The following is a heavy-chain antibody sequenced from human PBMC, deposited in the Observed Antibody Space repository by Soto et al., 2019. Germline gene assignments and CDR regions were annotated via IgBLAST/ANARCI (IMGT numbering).Heavy chain of an antibody. Sequence: SETLSLTCTVSGGSISSYYWSWIRQPPGKGLEWIGYIYYSGSTNYNPSLKSRVTISVDTSKNQFSLKLSSVTAADTAVYYCARVYGDSYYYYYYVMDVWGQGTTVTGSS. D-gene: IGHD4-17*01. CDR3: ARVYGDSYYYYYYVMDV. CDR2: IYYSGST. V-gene: IGHV4-59*01. CDR1: GGSISSYY. J-gene: IGHJ6*02.